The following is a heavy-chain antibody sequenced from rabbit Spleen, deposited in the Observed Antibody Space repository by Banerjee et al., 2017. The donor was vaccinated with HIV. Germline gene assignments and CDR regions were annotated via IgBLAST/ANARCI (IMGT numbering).Heavy chain of an antibody. CDR3: ARDLTEFIGWNFGW. CDR2: ISTGSGTT. CDR1: GLDFSSNYW. Sequence: QSLEESGGGLVKPGASLTLTCTASGLDFSSNYWICWVRQAPGKGLEWIGCISTGSGTTYYASWAKGRFTISKTSSTTVTLQMTSLTAADTATYFCARDLTEFIGWNFGWWGPGTLVTVS. J-gene: IGHJ6*01. V-gene: IGHV1S40*01. D-gene: IGHD4-1*01.